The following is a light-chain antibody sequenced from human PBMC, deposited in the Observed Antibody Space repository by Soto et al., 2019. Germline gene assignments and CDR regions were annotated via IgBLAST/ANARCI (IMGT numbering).Light chain of an antibody. CDR2: EVS. V-gene: IGLV2-14*01. J-gene: IGLJ1*01. CDR3: SSYTSITAYV. Sequence: QSALTQPASVSGSPGQSITISCTGTRSDIGDYNYVSWYQHHPGKAPKLLIYEVSNRPSGVSDRFSGSKSGNTASLTISGLQAEDEADYYCSSYTSITAYVFGTGTKLTVL. CDR1: RSDIGDYNY.